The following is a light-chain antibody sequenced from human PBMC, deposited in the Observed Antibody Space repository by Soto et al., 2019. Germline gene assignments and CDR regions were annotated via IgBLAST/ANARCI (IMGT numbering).Light chain of an antibody. CDR3: QQYTTSPWT. CDR2: KAS. CDR1: QSISNN. V-gene: IGKV1-5*03. Sequence: DIQMTQSPSTLSASVGDRVTVTCRASQSISNNLAWYQQKPGIAPKLLIYKASSLESGVPSTFSGSGSGTGFALTISSLQPDDFATYYCQQYTTSPWTFGQGTKVEVK. J-gene: IGKJ1*01.